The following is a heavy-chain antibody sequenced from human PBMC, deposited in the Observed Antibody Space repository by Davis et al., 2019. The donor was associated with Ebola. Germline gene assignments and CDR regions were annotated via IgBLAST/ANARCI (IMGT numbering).Heavy chain of an antibody. Sequence: ASSVNVSCMSSGYTLTSYGISWVRQAPGQGLEWMGWISAYNGNTNYAQKLQGRVTMTTDTSTSTAYMELRSLRSDDTAVYYCAREAPYSSSWYNWFDPWGQGTLVTVSS. D-gene: IGHD6-13*01. CDR1: GYTLTSYG. J-gene: IGHJ5*02. CDR2: ISAYNGNT. CDR3: AREAPYSSSWYNWFDP. V-gene: IGHV1-18*01.